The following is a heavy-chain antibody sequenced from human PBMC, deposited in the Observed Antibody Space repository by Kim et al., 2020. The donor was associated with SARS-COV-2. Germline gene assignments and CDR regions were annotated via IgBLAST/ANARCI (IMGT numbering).Heavy chain of an antibody. J-gene: IGHJ4*02. V-gene: IGHV6-1*01. CDR2: TSYRSRWYY. Sequence: SQTFSLTCAISGDTVSSNSAAWTWIRQSPSRGLEWLGRTSYRSRWYYEYAPTVKGRITISPDTTKNQFSLHLNSVTPADTAIYYCVSYHFDYWGQATLV. CDR1: GDTVSSNSAA. CDR3: VSYHFDY.